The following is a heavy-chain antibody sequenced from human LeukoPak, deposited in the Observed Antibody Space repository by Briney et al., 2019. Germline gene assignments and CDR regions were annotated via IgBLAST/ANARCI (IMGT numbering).Heavy chain of an antibody. J-gene: IGHJ4*02. CDR1: GYTFTSYE. Sequence: ASVKVSCKASGYTFTSYEINWVRQATGQELEWMGWMNPDSGNTGYAQQFQGRVTMTRNTSISTAYMELSSLRSEDTAVYYCARGEIVYSFDRSGYFDYWGQGNLVTVSS. V-gene: IGHV1-8*01. CDR3: ARGEIVYSFDRSGYFDY. D-gene: IGHD3-22*01. CDR2: MNPDSGNT.